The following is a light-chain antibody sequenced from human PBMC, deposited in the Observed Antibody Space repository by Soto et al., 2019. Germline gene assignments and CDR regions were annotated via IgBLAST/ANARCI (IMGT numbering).Light chain of an antibody. CDR2: DAS. Sequence: VVTQSPPTLSLSPGERATLSCRTSLSVSSYLAWYQQKPGQAPRLLIYDASNRATGIPARFTGSGSGTDFNLTISTLEPEDFAVYYCQQRQYWPPITFGQGTRLETK. CDR3: QQRQYWPPIT. J-gene: IGKJ5*01. CDR1: LSVSSY. V-gene: IGKV3-11*01.